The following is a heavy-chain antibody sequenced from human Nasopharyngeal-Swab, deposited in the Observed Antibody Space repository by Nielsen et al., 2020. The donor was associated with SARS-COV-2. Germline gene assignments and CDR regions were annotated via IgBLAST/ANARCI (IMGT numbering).Heavy chain of an antibody. CDR3: ARDVGDLSVFFDF. V-gene: IGHV4-4*02. J-gene: IGHJ4*02. Sequence: WILQPPGKGLEWIGEIYHHGNTNYNPSLKSRVTISVDKSKNQFSLSLRSVTAADTAVYYCARDVGDLSVFFDFWGQGTPVTVSS. CDR2: IYHHGNT. D-gene: IGHD4-17*01.